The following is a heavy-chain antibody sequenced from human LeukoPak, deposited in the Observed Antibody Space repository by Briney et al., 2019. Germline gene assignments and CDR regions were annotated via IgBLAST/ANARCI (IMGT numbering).Heavy chain of an antibody. D-gene: IGHD2-2*02. CDR3: ANGCSSTSCYRPFDY. V-gene: IGHV3-48*04. J-gene: IGHJ4*02. Sequence: GGSLRLSCAASGFTFSSYSMNWVRQAPGKGLEWVSYISSSSSTIYYADSVKGRFTISRDNAKNSLYLQMNSLRAEDTAVYYCANGCSSTSCYRPFDYWGQGTLVTVSS. CDR2: ISSSSSTI. CDR1: GFTFSSYS.